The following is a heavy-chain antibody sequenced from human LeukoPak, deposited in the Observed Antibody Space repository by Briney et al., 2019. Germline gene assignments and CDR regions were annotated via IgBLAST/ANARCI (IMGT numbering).Heavy chain of an antibody. CDR2: IYHSGST. J-gene: IGHJ4*02. V-gene: IGHV4-38-2*02. D-gene: IGHD3-9*01. CDR3: ARRFVYFDWLLTTQDYFDY. CDR1: GYSISSGYY. Sequence: SETLSLTCTVSGYSISSGYYWGWIRQPPGKGLEWIGSIYHSGSTYYNPSLKSRVTISVDTSKNQFSLKLSSVTAADTAVYYCARRFVYFDWLLTTQDYFDYWGQGTLVTVSS.